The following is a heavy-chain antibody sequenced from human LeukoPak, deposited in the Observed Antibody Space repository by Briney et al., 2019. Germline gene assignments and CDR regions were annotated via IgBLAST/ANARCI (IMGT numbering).Heavy chain of an antibody. J-gene: IGHJ6*03. CDR2: IYTSGST. V-gene: IGHV4-4*07. CDR1: GGSISSYY. D-gene: IGHD6-19*01. CDR3: ARDRGQLLGNYYYYYYMDV. Sequence: SETLSLTCTVSGGSISSYYWSWIRQPAGKGLEWIGRIYTSGSTNYNPSLKSRVTMSVDTSKNQFSLQLSSVTAADTAVYYCARDRGQLLGNYYYYYYMDVWGKGTTVTVSS.